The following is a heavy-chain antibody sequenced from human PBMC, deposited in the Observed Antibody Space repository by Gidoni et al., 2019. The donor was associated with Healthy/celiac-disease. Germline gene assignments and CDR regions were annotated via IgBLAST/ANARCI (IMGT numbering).Heavy chain of an antibody. CDR3: ATVGGVAAAGSVDWFDP. J-gene: IGHJ5*02. CDR1: GYTLTALS. D-gene: IGHD6-13*01. CDR2: FDPEDGET. Sequence: QVQLVQSGAEVKKPGASVNVSCKVSGYTLTALSMHWVRQAPGKGLEWMGGFDPEDGETIYAQKFQGRVTMTEDTSTDTAYMELSSLRSEDTAVYYCATVGGVAAAGSVDWFDPWGQGTLVTVSS. V-gene: IGHV1-24*01.